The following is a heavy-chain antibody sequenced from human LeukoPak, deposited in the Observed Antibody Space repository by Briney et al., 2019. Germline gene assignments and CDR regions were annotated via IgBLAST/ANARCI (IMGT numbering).Heavy chain of an antibody. D-gene: IGHD3-10*02. CDR3: AELGITMIGGV. CDR1: GFAFSSYG. J-gene: IGHJ6*04. V-gene: IGHV3-48*03. CDR2: ISSSGSTI. Sequence: GGSLRLSCVASGFAFSSYGMNWVRQAPGKGLEWVSYISSSGSTIYYADSVKGRFTISRDNAKNSLYLQMNSLRAEDTAVYYCAELGITMIGGVWGKGTTVTISS.